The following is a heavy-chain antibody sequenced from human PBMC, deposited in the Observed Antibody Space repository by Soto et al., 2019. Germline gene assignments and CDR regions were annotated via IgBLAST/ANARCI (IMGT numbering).Heavy chain of an antibody. CDR1: GFTFSSYA. CDR3: ANRRGYSSGRSPWALYGMDV. Sequence: EVQLLESGGGLVQPGGSLRLSCAASGFTFSSYAMTWVRQVPGKGLEWVSGISGSGGTTYYADSVKGRFTISRDNSNNTLYLQMNSLRAEDTAVYYCANRRGYSSGRSPWALYGMDVWGQGTTVTVYS. D-gene: IGHD6-19*01. V-gene: IGHV3-23*01. CDR2: ISGSGGTT. J-gene: IGHJ6*02.